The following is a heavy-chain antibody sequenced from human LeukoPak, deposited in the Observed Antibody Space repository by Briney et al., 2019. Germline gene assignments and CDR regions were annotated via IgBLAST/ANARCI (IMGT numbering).Heavy chain of an antibody. D-gene: IGHD6-19*01. CDR2: TYYTGST. Sequence: SETLSLTCTVSGDSITSYYWSWIRQPPGKGLEWIGYTYYTGSTNYNPSLKSRVTISVDTSKSQFSLKLNSVTAADTAVYCCARDLRSVAGTYYYYGMDVWGQGTTVTVSS. J-gene: IGHJ6*02. V-gene: IGHV4-59*01. CDR3: ARDLRSVAGTYYYYGMDV. CDR1: GDSITSYY.